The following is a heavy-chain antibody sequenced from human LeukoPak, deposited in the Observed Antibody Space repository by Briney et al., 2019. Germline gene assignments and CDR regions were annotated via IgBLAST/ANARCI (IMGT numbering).Heavy chain of an antibody. D-gene: IGHD3-9*01. Sequence: GRSLRLSCAASGFTFSTYGMHWVRQAPGKGLEWVAIIWSDGSNRYYADSVKGRFTISRDNSKNTLYLLMNSLRAEDTAVYYCARPNYDILTGYGRNFYYYGLDVWGHGTTVTVSS. CDR1: GFTFSTYG. CDR3: ARPNYDILTGYGRNFYYYGLDV. CDR2: IWSDGSNR. V-gene: IGHV3-33*01. J-gene: IGHJ6*02.